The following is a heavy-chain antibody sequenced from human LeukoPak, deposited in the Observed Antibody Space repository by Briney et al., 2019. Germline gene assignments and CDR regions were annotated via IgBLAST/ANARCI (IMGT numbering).Heavy chain of an antibody. Sequence: SETLSLTCTVSGGSISSSSYYWGWIRQPPGKGLEWIGSIYYSGSTYYNPSLKSRVTIYVDTSKNQFSLKLSSVTAADTAVYYCARQGDDSSGYYYYYGMDVWGQGTTVTVSS. CDR3: ARQGDDSSGYYYYYGMDV. D-gene: IGHD3-22*01. CDR1: GGSISSSSYY. V-gene: IGHV4-39*01. J-gene: IGHJ6*02. CDR2: IYYSGST.